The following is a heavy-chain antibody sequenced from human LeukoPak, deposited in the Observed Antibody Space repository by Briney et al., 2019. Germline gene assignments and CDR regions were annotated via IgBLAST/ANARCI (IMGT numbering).Heavy chain of an antibody. CDR1: GYSISSGYY. D-gene: IGHD3-3*01. CDR3: ARDRGASPRPTIFGTYYYYMDV. Sequence: SETLSLTCALSGYSISSGYYWGWIRQPPGKGLEWIGSIYHSGSTYYNPSLKSRVTISVDTSKNQFSLKLSSVTAADTAVYYCARDRGASPRPTIFGTYYYYMDVWGKGTTVTVSS. V-gene: IGHV4-38-2*02. J-gene: IGHJ6*03. CDR2: IYHSGST.